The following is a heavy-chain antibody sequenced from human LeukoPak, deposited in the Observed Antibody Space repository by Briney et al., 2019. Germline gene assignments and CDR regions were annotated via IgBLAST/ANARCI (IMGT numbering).Heavy chain of an antibody. D-gene: IGHD2-2*01. V-gene: IGHV5-51*01. CDR1: GYSFTSYW. Sequence: GESLKISCKGSGYSFTSYWIGWVRQVPGKGLEWMGIIYPGDSDTRYSPSFQGQVTISADKSISAAYLQWSSLKASDTAMYYCAREPPYCSSTSCYAGGWADYWGQGTLVTVSS. CDR3: AREPPYCSSTSCYAGGWADY. CDR2: IYPGDSDT. J-gene: IGHJ4*02.